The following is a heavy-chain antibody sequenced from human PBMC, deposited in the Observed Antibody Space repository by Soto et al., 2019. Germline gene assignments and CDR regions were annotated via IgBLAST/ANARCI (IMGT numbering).Heavy chain of an antibody. Sequence: ASVKVSCKASGYTFTDFGVSWVRQAPGQGLEWLGWISAYNGNANYAQKIQDRATMTTDVSTTTAYMELRSLRIDDTAVYYCAREGYNSGRNWFGPWGQGTLVTVSS. J-gene: IGHJ5*02. CDR3: AREGYNSGRNWFGP. CDR2: ISAYNGNA. V-gene: IGHV1-18*04. CDR1: GYTFTDFG. D-gene: IGHD1-20*01.